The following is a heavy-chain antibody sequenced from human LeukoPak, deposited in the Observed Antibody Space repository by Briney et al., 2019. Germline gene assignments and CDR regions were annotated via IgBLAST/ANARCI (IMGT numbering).Heavy chain of an antibody. CDR2: INWNGGST. CDR1: GFTFDDYG. V-gene: IGHV3-20*04. CDR3: ARVFGDGYYFDY. J-gene: IGHJ4*02. Sequence: GGSLRLSCAPSGFTFDDYGMSWVRQAPGKGLEWVSGINWNGGSTGYADSVKGRFTISRDNAKNSLYLLMNSLRADDTALYYCARVFGDGYYFDYWGQGTLVTVSS. D-gene: IGHD3-16*01.